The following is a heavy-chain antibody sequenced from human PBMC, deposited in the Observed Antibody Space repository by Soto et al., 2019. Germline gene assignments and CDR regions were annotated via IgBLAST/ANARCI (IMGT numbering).Heavy chain of an antibody. J-gene: IGHJ3*01. Sequence: EVQLVESGGGLVKPGGSPRLSCAASGFTFSDYSMLWVRQAPGKGLEWLAFIGNSNNPTFYADSVRGRFTISRDNPKNSVYLQMNSLGEEDTAVYFCEREEGYCNGGPCYRGAFDFWGQGTIVTVSS. CDR3: EREEGYCNGGPCYRGAFDF. CDR2: IGNSNNPT. D-gene: IGHD2-15*01. CDR1: GFTFSDYS. V-gene: IGHV3-21*02.